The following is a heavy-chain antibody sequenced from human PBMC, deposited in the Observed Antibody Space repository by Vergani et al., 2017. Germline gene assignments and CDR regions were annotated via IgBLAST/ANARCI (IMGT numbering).Heavy chain of an antibody. D-gene: IGHD3-3*01. J-gene: IGHJ3*02. CDR3: ATPRSYYDFWSGHYDAFDI. CDR2: IHPGDSDT. Sequence: EVQLVQSGAEVKKPGESLKISCKGSGYSFTSYWIGWVRQMPGKGLEWMGIIHPGDSDTRYSPSFQGQVTISADKSISTAYLQWSSLKAADTAMYYCATPRSYYDFWSGHYDAFDIWGQGTMVTVSS. CDR1: GYSFTSYW. V-gene: IGHV5-51*01.